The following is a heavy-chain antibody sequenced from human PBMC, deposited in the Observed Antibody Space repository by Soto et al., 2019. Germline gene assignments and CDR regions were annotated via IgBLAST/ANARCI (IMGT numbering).Heavy chain of an antibody. D-gene: IGHD2-15*01. CDR1: GFTFSSYA. V-gene: IGHV3-64*01. CDR2: ISSNGGST. J-gene: IGHJ3*02. CDR3: AREGAGCSGGSCHQAVDAFDI. Sequence: SGGSLRLSCAASGFTFSSYAMHWVRQAPGKGLEYVSAISSNGGSTYYANSVKGRFTISRDNSKNTLYLQMGSLRAEDMAVYYCAREGAGCSGGSCHQAVDAFDIWGQGTMVTVSS.